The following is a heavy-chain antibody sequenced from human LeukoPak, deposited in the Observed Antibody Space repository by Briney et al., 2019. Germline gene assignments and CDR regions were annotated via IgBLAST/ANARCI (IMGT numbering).Heavy chain of an antibody. Sequence: GGSLRLSCAASGFTFSGYWMTWVRQAPEKGLEWVANMKQDGSETYYVDSVKGRFTISRDNAKNSLYLQMNSLRAEDTAMYYCARDRRDGYNVLDYWGQGTLVTVSS. J-gene: IGHJ4*02. CDR2: MKQDGSET. CDR1: GFTFSGYW. V-gene: IGHV3-7*01. CDR3: ARDRRDGYNVLDY. D-gene: IGHD5-24*01.